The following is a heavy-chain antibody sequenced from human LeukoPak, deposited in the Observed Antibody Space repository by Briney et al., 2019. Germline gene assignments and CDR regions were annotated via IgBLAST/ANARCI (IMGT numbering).Heavy chain of an antibody. D-gene: IGHD5-18*01. J-gene: IGHJ4*02. CDR3: AKSNVDTAMVPGGAFDY. Sequence: GGSLRLSCAASGFTFSSYAMSWVRQAPGKGLEWVSGISGSGLSTYSADSVKGRFTISRDNSKNTLYLQMNSLRAEDTAVYYCAKSNVDTAMVPGGAFDYWGQGTLVTVSS. V-gene: IGHV3-23*01. CDR2: ISGSGLST. CDR1: GFTFSSYA.